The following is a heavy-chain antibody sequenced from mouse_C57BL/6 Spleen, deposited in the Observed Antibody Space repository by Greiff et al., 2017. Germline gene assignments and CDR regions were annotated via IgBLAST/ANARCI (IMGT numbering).Heavy chain of an antibody. Sequence: VQLQQSGAELARPGASVKMSCKASGYTFTSYTMHWVNQRPGQGLEWIGYINPSSGYTKYNQKFKDKATLTTAKSSSTAYMQLSSLTSEDSAVYYCSSCNYDAIDYAMDYWGQGTSVTVSS. CDR3: SSCNYDAIDYAMDY. J-gene: IGHJ4*01. CDR1: GYTFTSYT. V-gene: IGHV1-4*01. D-gene: IGHD2-4*01. CDR2: INPSSGYT.